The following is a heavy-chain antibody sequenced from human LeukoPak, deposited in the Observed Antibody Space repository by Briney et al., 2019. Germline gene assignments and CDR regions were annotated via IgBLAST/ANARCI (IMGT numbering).Heavy chain of an antibody. CDR3: AIGLGYSYGLGYFDL. D-gene: IGHD5-18*01. CDR1: GGTFSSYA. V-gene: IGHV1-69*13. CDR2: IIPIFGTA. J-gene: IGHJ2*01. Sequence: ASVKVSCKASGGTFSSYAISWVRQAPGQGLEWMGGIIPIFGTANYAQKFQGRVTITADESTSTAYMELSSLRSEDTAVYYCAIGLGYSYGLGYFDLWGRGTLVAVSS.